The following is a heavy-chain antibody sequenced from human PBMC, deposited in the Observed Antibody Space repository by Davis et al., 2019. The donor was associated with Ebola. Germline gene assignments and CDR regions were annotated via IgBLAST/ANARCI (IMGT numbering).Heavy chain of an antibody. CDR1: GFTFRNHA. Sequence: PGGSLRLSCTASGFTFRNHAMHWVRQAPGKGLEWVAVISYDGSNKYYAGSVKGRFTISRDNSKNTLYLQMNSLRAEDTAVYYCARDMGYSSNWYIPDFWGQGTLVTVSS. D-gene: IGHD6-13*01. V-gene: IGHV3-30*04. CDR2: ISYDGSNK. CDR3: ARDMGYSSNWYIPDF. J-gene: IGHJ4*02.